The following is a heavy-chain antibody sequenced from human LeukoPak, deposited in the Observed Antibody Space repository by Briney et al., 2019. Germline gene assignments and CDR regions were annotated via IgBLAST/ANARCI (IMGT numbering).Heavy chain of an antibody. CDR1: GYSISSRYF. J-gene: IGHJ4*02. D-gene: IGHD3-3*01. CDR3: ARQSAYNPYYASDS. Sequence: SETLSLTCTVSGYSISSRYFWGWIRQPPGKGLEWIGSIYQSGSTYYNPSLKSRVTISVDTSKDQFSVKLTSVTAADTAVYFCARQSAYNPYYASDSWGQGTLVTVSS. V-gene: IGHV4-38-2*02. CDR2: IYQSGST.